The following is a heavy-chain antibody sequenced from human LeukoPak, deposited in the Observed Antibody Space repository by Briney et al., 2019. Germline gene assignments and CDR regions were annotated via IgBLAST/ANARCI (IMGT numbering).Heavy chain of an antibody. D-gene: IGHD3-3*01. J-gene: IGHJ6*03. CDR2: ISSSGST. CDR3: ARGLLYYDFWSGPTYYYYYYMDV. CDR1: GDSISSGDYY. V-gene: IGHV4-61*02. Sequence: PSETLSLTCTVSGDSISSGDYYWSWIRQPAGKGLEIGRISSSGSTNYNPSLKSRVTISVDTSKNQFSLKLSSVTAADTAVYYCARGLLYYDFWSGPTYYYYYYMDVWGKGTTVTVSS.